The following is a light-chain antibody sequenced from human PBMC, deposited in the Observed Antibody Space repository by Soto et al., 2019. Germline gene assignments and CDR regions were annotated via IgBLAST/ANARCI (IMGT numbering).Light chain of an antibody. Sequence: QSALTQPGSVSGSPGQSITISCTGTSSDVGTYEYVSWYQHHPGKAPKLMIYDVSNRPSGVSDRFSGSKSGNTASLTISGLQAEEEADYYCSSYASNGDWLFGGGTKLTVL. CDR1: SSDVGTYEY. V-gene: IGLV2-14*03. CDR3: SSYASNGDWL. CDR2: DVS. J-gene: IGLJ2*01.